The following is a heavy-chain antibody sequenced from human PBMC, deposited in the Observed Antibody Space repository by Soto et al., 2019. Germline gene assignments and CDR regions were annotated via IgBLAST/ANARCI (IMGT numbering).Heavy chain of an antibody. D-gene: IGHD1-26*01. J-gene: IGHJ4*02. CDR1: GFNFGGPW. V-gene: IGHV3-7*04. CDR3: AREHYFGLDY. CDR2: INPDGSGE. Sequence: GGSLRLSCAASGFNFGGPWMTWVRQALGKGLEWLAKINPDGSGEYYVDSVKGRFTISRDNAKSSLFFQMHSLRDEDTAVYFCAREHYFGLDYWGQGTLVTVSS.